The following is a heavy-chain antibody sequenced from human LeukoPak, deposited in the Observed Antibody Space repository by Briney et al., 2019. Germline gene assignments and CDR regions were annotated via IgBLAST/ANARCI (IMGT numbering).Heavy chain of an antibody. CDR1: GYTFTSYG. V-gene: IGHV1-18*01. D-gene: IGHD3-22*01. J-gene: IGHJ1*01. CDR2: ISAYNGNT. Sequence: ASVKVSCKASGYTFTSYGISWVRQAPGQGLEWMGWISAYNGNTNYAQKLQGRVTMTTDTSTSTACMELRSLRSDDTAVYYCARGDTMIVEEYFQHWGQGTLVTVSS. CDR3: ARGDTMIVEEYFQH.